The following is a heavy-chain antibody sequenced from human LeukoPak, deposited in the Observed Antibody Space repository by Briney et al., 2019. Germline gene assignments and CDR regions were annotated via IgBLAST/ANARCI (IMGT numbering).Heavy chain of an antibody. J-gene: IGHJ4*02. D-gene: IGHD6-19*01. CDR3: AKEITPGYSSGWYFDY. V-gene: IGHV3-23*01. CDR1: GFTFKNYA. Sequence: GGSLRLSCVVSGFTFKNYAMSWVRQAPGKGLEWVSSITGSHGPTYNTDSVKGRFTISRDNSKNTLYLQMNSLRAEDTAVYYCAKEITPGYSSGWYFDYWGQGTLVTVSS. CDR2: ITGSHGPT.